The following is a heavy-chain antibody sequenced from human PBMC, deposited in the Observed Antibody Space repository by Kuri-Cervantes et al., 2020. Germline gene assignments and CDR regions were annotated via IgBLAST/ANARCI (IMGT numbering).Heavy chain of an antibody. CDR3: ARGGPYGDHVEDYYYYYMDV. CDR1: GYTFTSYY. Sequence: ASVKVSCKASGYTFTSYYMHWVRQAPGQGLEWMGIINPSGGSTSYAQKFQGRVTMTRDTSTSTVYMELSSLRSEDTAVYYCARGGPYGDHVEDYYYYYMDVWGKGTTVTVSS. V-gene: IGHV1-46*01. D-gene: IGHD4-17*01. J-gene: IGHJ6*03. CDR2: INPSGGST.